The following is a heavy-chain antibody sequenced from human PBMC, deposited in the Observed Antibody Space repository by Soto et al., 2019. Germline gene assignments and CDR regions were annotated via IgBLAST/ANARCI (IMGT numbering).Heavy chain of an antibody. CDR3: ARDWNTLYGMDV. CDR1: GFTVSSNY. Sequence: EVQLVESGGGLVQPGGSLRLSCAASGFTVSSNYMSWVRQAPGKGLEWVSVIYSGDSTYYGDSVKGIFIISRDNSKNTLYLQMNILRAENTAVYYCARDWNTLYGMDVWGQGTTVTVSS. D-gene: IGHD1-1*01. CDR2: IYSGDST. V-gene: IGHV3-66*01. J-gene: IGHJ6*02.